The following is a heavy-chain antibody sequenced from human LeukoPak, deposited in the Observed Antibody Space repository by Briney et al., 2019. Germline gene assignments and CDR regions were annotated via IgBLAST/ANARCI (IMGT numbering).Heavy chain of an antibody. Sequence: SGTLSLTCAVSGGSISSSNWWSWVRQPPGKGLEWIGEIYHSGSTNYNPSLKSRVTMSVDKSKNQFSLKLSSVTAADTAVYYCARGGNVWGSYRFYYFDYWGQGTLVTVSS. CDR1: GGSISSSNW. D-gene: IGHD3-16*02. CDR3: ARGGNVWGSYRFYYFDY. CDR2: IYHSGST. V-gene: IGHV4-4*02. J-gene: IGHJ4*02.